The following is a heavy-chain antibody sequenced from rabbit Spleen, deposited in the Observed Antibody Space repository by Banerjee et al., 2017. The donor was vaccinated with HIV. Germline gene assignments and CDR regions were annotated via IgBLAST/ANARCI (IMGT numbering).Heavy chain of an antibody. CDR1: GFSFSSSYY. V-gene: IGHV1S40*01. CDR2: IRTTTLST. D-gene: IGHD1-1*01. J-gene: IGHJ4*01. CDR3: ARDLDGGGFDAFNL. Sequence: QSLEESGGDLVKPGASLTLTCTASGFSFSSSYYMCWVRQAPGKGLEWIGCIRTTTLSTDYANWAKGRFTISKTSSTTVTLQMTSLTVADTATYFCARDLDGGGFDAFNLWGPGTLVTVS.